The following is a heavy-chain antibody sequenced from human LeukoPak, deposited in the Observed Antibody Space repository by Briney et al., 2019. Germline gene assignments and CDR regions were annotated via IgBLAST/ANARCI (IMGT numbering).Heavy chain of an antibody. CDR2: INHSGST. V-gene: IGHV4-34*01. D-gene: IGHD3-22*01. CDR3: ARGYYYDSSGYYTFDY. CDR1: GGSFSGYY. J-gene: IGHJ4*02. Sequence: SETLSLTCAVYGGSFSGYYWSWLRQPPGKGLEWIGEINHSGSTNYNPSLKSRVTISVDTSKNQFSLKLSSVTAADTAVYYCARGYYYDSSGYYTFDYWGQGTLVTVSS.